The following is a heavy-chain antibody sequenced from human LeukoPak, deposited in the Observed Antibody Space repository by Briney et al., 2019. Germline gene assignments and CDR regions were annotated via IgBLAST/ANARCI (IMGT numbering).Heavy chain of an antibody. J-gene: IGHJ3*02. Sequence: GGSLRLSCAASGFTVSSNYMSWVSQAPGKGLEWVSVIYSGGSTYYADSVEGRFTISRDNSKNTLYLQMNSLRAEDTAVYYCARLEVRGVITVYAFDIWGQGTMVTVSS. CDR1: GFTVSSNY. V-gene: IGHV3-53*01. D-gene: IGHD3-10*01. CDR2: IYSGGST. CDR3: ARLEVRGVITVYAFDI.